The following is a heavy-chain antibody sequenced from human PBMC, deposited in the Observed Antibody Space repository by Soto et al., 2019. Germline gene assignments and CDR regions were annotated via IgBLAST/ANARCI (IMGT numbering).Heavy chain of an antibody. J-gene: IGHJ2*01. Sequence: QVQLVQSGAEVKKPGSSVTVSCKASGGTFSSYTISWVRQAPGQGLEWMGGIIPIFGTANYAQKFQGRVTIXXDXSXXTAHMELSSLRSEDTAVYYCARGNHRWLQLWYFDLWGRGTLVTVSS. V-gene: IGHV1-69*12. CDR3: ARGNHRWLQLWYFDL. CDR1: GGTFSSYT. D-gene: IGHD5-12*01. CDR2: IIPIFGTA.